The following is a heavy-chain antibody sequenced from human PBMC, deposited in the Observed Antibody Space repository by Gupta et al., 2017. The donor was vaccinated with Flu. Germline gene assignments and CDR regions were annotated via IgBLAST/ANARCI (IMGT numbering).Heavy chain of an antibody. CDR1: GFTFNTYG. Sequence: DVQLVESGGGLVKPGGSLRLSCAASGFTFNTYGMNWVRQAPGKGLEWVSSISSSSSYIYYADSVKGRFTISRHNGKNSLYLQMNSLRAEDTAVYYCARAGDVTVDGTFDYWGQGTLVTVSS. D-gene: IGHD6-19*01. V-gene: IGHV3-21*01. J-gene: IGHJ4*02. CDR2: ISSSSSYI. CDR3: ARAGDVTVDGTFDY.